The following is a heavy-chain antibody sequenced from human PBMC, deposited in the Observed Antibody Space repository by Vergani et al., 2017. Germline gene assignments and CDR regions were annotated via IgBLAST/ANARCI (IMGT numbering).Heavy chain of an antibody. J-gene: IGHJ4*02. CDR1: GGSISSYY. CDR3: ARGILYDFWTYVSYFDY. CDR2: IYYSGST. V-gene: IGHV4-59*08. D-gene: IGHD3/OR15-3a*01. Sequence: QVQLQESGPGLVKPSETLSLTCTVSGGSISSYYWSWIRQPPGKGLEWIGYIYYSGSTNYNPSLKSRVTISVDTSKNQFSLKLSSVTAADTAVYYCARGILYDFWTYVSYFDYWGQGTLVTVSS.